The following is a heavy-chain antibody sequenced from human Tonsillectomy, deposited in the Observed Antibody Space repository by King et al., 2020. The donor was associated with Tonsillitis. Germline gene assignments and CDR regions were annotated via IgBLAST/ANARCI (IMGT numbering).Heavy chain of an antibody. J-gene: IGHJ4*02. V-gene: IGHV3-30*02. CDR2: IRYDGSNK. Sequence: VQLVESGGGVVQPGGSLRLSCAASGFTFSTYGMHWVRQAPGNGLEWVAFIRYDGSNKYYADSVKGRFTISRDNSKNTLYLKLNNLGAEDTAVYYCAKDYYDSSDYPYYFDYWGQGTLVTVSS. D-gene: IGHD3-22*01. CDR3: AKDYYDSSDYPYYFDY. CDR1: GFTFSTYG.